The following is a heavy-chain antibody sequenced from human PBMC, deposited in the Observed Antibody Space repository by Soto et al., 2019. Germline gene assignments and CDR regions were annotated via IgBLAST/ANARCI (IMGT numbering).Heavy chain of an antibody. CDR2: ISYDGSNK. Sequence: GGSLRLSCAASGFTFSSYAMHWVRQAPGKGLEWVAVISYDGSNKYYADSVKGRFTISRDNSKNTLYLQMNSLRAEDTAVYYCARDQGDGYPYYFDYWGQGTLVTVSS. J-gene: IGHJ4*02. V-gene: IGHV3-30-3*01. CDR1: GFTFSSYA. CDR3: ARDQGDGYPYYFDY. D-gene: IGHD2-21*01.